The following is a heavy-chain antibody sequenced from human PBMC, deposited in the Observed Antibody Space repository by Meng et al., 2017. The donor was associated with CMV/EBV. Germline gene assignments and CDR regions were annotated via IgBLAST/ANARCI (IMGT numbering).Heavy chain of an antibody. Sequence: SLKISCASSGFTFDDYAMHWVRQAPGKGLEWVSGINWNSGDIGYADSVKGRFTIPRDNAKNSLYLQMNSLRDEDTALYYCAKDIRGYWYSLEYRGQGTLVTVSS. V-gene: IGHV3-9*01. CDR3: AKDIRGYWYSLEY. J-gene: IGHJ4*02. CDR1: GFTFDDYA. D-gene: IGHD2-2*03. CDR2: INWNSGDI.